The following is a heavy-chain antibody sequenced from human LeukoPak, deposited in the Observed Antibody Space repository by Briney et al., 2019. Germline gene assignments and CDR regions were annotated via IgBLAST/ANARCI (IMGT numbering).Heavy chain of an antibody. Sequence: TLSLTCIVSGGSISSGEYYWSWIRQPPGKGLEWIGYIYYSGSTYYNPSLKSRVTISVDTSKNQFSLKLSSVTAADTAVYYCARELRYFDPYSNWFDPWGQGTLVTVSS. CDR1: GGSISSGEYY. J-gene: IGHJ5*02. CDR2: IYYSGST. V-gene: IGHV4-30-4*01. D-gene: IGHD3-9*01. CDR3: ARELRYFDPYSNWFDP.